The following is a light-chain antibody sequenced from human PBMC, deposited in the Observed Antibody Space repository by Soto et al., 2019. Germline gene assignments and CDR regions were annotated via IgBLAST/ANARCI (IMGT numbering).Light chain of an antibody. V-gene: IGKV3-20*01. CDR2: GAS. Sequence: EIVLTQSPGTLSLSPGERATLSCRASQSVSSSYLAWYQQKPGQAPRLLIYGASSRATGITDRFSGSGSGTDFTLTISRLEPEDFAVYYCQQYGSSPPYTFGQGNKLEIK. J-gene: IGKJ2*01. CDR1: QSVSSSY. CDR3: QQYGSSPPYT.